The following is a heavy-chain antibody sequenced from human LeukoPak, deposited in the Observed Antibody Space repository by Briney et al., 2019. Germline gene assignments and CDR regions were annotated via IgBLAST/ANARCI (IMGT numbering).Heavy chain of an antibody. CDR2: IDSAGNGI. J-gene: IGHJ3*02. D-gene: IGHD2-15*01. Sequence: PGGSLRLSCAASGFIFSSYEMIWVRQAPGKGLEWVSYIDSAGNGIQCADGVKGRFTISRDNAKNSLSLQMNALRAEDTAVYYCARDGGPVTLHYALDTWGQGTMVTVSS. CDR3: ARDGGPVTLHYALDT. CDR1: GFIFSSYE. V-gene: IGHV3-48*03.